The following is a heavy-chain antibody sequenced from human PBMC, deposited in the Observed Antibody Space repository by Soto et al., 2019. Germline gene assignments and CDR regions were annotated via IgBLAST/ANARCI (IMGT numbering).Heavy chain of an antibody. CDR3: ARGLSTTVLTPGSLYFDS. V-gene: IGHV3-30*04. CDR2: ISFDGSKT. D-gene: IGHD4-17*01. J-gene: IGHJ4*02. Sequence: QVQLVESGGGVVQPGRSLRLSCAASGFSFSSYAMHWVRQAPGKGLEWVAVISFDGSKTYYADSVKGRFTFSRDNPKNTLFLQINSLRAEDTAVSFCARGLSTTVLTPGSLYFDSSGQGTLVIVSS. CDR1: GFSFSSYA.